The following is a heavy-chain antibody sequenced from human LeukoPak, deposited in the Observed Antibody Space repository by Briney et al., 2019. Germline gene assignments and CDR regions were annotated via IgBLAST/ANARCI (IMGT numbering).Heavy chain of an antibody. J-gene: IGHJ4*02. Sequence: PGGSLRLSCAASGFTFDDYAMHWVRQAPGKGLEWVSGISWNSGSIGYADSVKGRFTISRDNAKNSLYLQMNSLRAEDTALYYCAKMAFMDYYDSSGSFDYWGQGTLVTVSS. CDR2: ISWNSGSI. CDR1: GFTFDDYA. V-gene: IGHV3-9*01. CDR3: AKMAFMDYYDSSGSFDY. D-gene: IGHD3-22*01.